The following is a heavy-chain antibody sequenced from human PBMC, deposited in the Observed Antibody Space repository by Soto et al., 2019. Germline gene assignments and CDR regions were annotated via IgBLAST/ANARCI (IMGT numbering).Heavy chain of an antibody. CDR2: IYYTGKT. CDR1: GGSLSSGGYY. Sequence: ASETLSLTCTVSGGSLSSGGYYWSWLRQLPGKGLEWIGYIYYTGKTYYNPALKSRLAMSVDTSKNQFSLKLSSVTAADSALYYCARVFAGSFDYWGQRTLVTVSS. J-gene: IGHJ4*02. CDR3: ARVFAGSFDY. D-gene: IGHD2-21*01. V-gene: IGHV4-31*03.